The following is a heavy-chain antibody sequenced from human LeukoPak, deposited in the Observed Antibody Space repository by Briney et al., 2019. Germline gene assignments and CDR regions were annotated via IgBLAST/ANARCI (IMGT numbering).Heavy chain of an antibody. D-gene: IGHD6-19*01. V-gene: IGHV1-18*01. CDR1: GYTFTNSG. CDR2: ISAYNDNT. Sequence: ASVKVSCKASGYTFTNSGIGWVRQAPGQGLEWMGWISAYNDNTNYAQKVQGRVTMTTDTSTNTAYMELRSLRSDDTAVYYCARGEAVERYWGQGTLVTVSS. J-gene: IGHJ4*02. CDR3: ARGEAVERY.